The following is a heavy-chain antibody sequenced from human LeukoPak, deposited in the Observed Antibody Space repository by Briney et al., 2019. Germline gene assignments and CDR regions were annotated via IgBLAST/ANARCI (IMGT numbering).Heavy chain of an antibody. CDR1: GGSISSGSYY. V-gene: IGHV4-61*02. J-gene: IGHJ4*02. CDR2: IYTSGST. Sequence: SETPSLTFTVSGGSISSGSYYWSWIRQPAGKGLEWIGRIYTSGSTNYNPSLKSRVTISVDTSKNQFSLKLSSVTAADTAVYYCARDVGYSNYEPYYFDYWGQGTLVTVSS. CDR3: ARDVGYSNYEPYYFDY. D-gene: IGHD4-11*01.